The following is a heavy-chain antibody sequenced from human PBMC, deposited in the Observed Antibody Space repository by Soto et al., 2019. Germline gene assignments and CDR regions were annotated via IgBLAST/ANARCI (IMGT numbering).Heavy chain of an antibody. J-gene: IGHJ4*02. CDR1: GFTFSSYG. D-gene: IGHD1-26*01. V-gene: IGHV3-33*07. Sequence: PGGSLRLSCAASGFTFSSYGMYWVRQAPGKGLEWVAIIWYDGSNKYYADSVKGRFTISRDNSKNIVYLQMNSLRVEDTAVYYCATYSGTHNFDYWGQGTLVTVSS. CDR2: IWYDGSNK. CDR3: ATYSGTHNFDY.